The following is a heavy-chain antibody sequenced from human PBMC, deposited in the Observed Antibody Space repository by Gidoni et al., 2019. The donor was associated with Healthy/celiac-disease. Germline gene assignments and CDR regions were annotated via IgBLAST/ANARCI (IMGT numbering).Heavy chain of an antibody. CDR2: IYPGDSDT. J-gene: IGHJ6*02. V-gene: IGHV5-51*03. CDR3: ARPSRPYYYYYYVMDV. Sequence: EVQRVQPGAEGKKPGESLKISCQGSGYSFTTYWIGWVRQLPGKGLEWMGIIYPGDSDTRYSPSFQGQVTISADKSISTAYLQWSSLKASDTAMYYCARPSRPYYYYYYVMDVWGQGTTVTVSS. CDR1: GYSFTTYW.